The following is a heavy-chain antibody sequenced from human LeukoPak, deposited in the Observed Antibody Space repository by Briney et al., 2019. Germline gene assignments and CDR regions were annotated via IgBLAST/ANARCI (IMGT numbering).Heavy chain of an antibody. J-gene: IGHJ4*02. CDR2: VYQSGNT. V-gene: IGHV4-30-2*01. D-gene: IGHD2-15*01. Sequence: SETLSLTCTVSGDSISSGPYYWSWVRQPPGKGLEWIGYVYQSGNTYYNLSLESRVTISVDRSKNQFSLKLRSVTAAGTAVYYCARDGSSGFDYWGQGTLVTVSS. CDR1: GDSISSGPYY. CDR3: ARDGSSGFDY.